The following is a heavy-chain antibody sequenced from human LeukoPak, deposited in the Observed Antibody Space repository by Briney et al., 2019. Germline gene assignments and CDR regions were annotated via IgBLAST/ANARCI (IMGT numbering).Heavy chain of an antibody. CDR1: GFIFSSYG. CDR2: ISGSGGST. J-gene: IGHJ4*02. D-gene: IGHD3-10*01. V-gene: IGHV3-23*01. Sequence: PGGSLRLSCAASGFIFSSYGMSWVRQAPGEGLEWVSAISGSGGSTYYADSVKGRFTISRDNSKNTLYLQMNNLRAEDTAVYYCAKTRGSGPFDYWGQGTLVTVSA. CDR3: AKTRGSGPFDY.